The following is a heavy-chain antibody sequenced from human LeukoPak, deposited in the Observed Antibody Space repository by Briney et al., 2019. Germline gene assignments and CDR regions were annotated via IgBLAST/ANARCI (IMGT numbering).Heavy chain of an antibody. Sequence: GGSLRLSCAASGFTFSSYEMNWVRQAPGKGLEWVSYISSSGSTIYYADSVKGRFTISRDNAKNSLYLQMNSLRAEDTAVYYCARSPGTSSSWYDSLYYFDYWGQETLVTVSS. CDR2: ISSSGSTI. CDR3: ARSPGTSSSWYDSLYYFDY. CDR1: GFTFSSYE. V-gene: IGHV3-48*03. D-gene: IGHD6-13*01. J-gene: IGHJ4*02.